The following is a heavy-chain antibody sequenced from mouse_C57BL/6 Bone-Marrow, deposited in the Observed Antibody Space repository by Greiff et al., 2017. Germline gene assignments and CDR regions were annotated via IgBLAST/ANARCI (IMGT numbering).Heavy chain of an antibody. V-gene: IGHV1-52*01. CDR3: ARGLLLRPYWYFDV. CDR1: GYTFTSYW. J-gene: IGHJ1*03. D-gene: IGHD1-1*01. Sequence: QVQLQQPGAELVRPGSSVKLSCKASGYTFTSYWMHWVKQRPIQGLEWIGNIDPSDSETHYNQKFKDKATLTVDKSSSTAYMQLSSLTSEDSAVYYCARGLLLRPYWYFDVWGTGTTVTVSS. CDR2: IDPSDSET.